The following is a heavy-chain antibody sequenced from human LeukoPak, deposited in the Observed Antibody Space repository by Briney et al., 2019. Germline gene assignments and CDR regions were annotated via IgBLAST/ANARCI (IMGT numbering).Heavy chain of an antibody. D-gene: IGHD2-2*01. CDR1: GFTFSNYG. V-gene: IGHV3-23*01. CDR3: AKDHRGGDIVVVPAAFDY. Sequence: PGGSLRLSCAASGFTFSNYGMSWVRQAPGKGLEWVSAISSSGGSTYYADSVKGRFTISRDKSKKTLYLQMNSLRAEDTAVYYCAKDHRGGDIVVVPAAFDYWGQGTLVTVSS. J-gene: IGHJ4*02. CDR2: ISSSGGST.